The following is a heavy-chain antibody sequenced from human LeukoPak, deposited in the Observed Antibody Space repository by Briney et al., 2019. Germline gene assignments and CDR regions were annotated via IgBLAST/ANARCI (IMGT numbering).Heavy chain of an antibody. V-gene: IGHV4-61*02. Sequence: SGTLSLTCTVSGASVNSGNYYWTWIRQPAGKRLEWIGRIYTSGSTNYNPSLKSRVTISIDASKNQFSLRLSSVTAADTAVYYCTRGGELMNFWGQGTLVTVSS. CDR3: TRGGELMNF. CDR2: IYTSGST. J-gene: IGHJ4*02. D-gene: IGHD1-26*01. CDR1: GASVNSGNYY.